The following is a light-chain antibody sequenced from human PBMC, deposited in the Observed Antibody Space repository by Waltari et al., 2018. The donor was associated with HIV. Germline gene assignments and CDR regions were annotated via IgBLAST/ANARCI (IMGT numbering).Light chain of an antibody. Sequence: TVLPQPPPTSGTHGQRVTSPCSGRSINLGRNTVNWYQHPPGTAPKLLIYGNNQRPSVVPCRFSGSKTGTSASLAISGLQSEDEADYYCAAWEDSLSGLWVFGEGTKRSVL. CDR2: GNN. CDR3: AAWEDSLSGLWV. CDR1: SINLGRNT. V-gene: IGLV1-44*01. J-gene: IGLJ3*02.